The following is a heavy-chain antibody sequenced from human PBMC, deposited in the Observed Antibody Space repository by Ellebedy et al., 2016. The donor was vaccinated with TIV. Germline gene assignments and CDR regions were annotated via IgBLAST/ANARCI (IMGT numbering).Heavy chain of an antibody. CDR2: LKPDGTED. V-gene: IGHV3-7*03. CDR3: ARNSGWSIDY. D-gene: IGHD6-19*01. J-gene: IGHJ4*02. CDR1: GFAFSSYW. Sequence: GGSLRLSCAASGFAFSSYWMSWVRQAPGTGLEWVANLKPDGTEDYYVGSMKGRFTVSRDNAKSSLYLHLSSLGAEDTPVYYCARNSGWSIDYWGLGTLVTVSS.